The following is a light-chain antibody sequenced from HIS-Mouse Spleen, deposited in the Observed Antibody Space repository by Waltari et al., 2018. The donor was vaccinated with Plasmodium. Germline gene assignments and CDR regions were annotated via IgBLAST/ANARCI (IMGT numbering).Light chain of an antibody. V-gene: IGLV2-11*01. Sequence: QSALTQPRSVSWSPGQSVTISCTGPSSDVGGSYYVSWYQQPPGKAPKLMIYDVSTRPSGVPDRFSGSKSGNTASLTISGLQAEDEADYYCCSYAGSYTYVFGTGTKVTVL. J-gene: IGLJ1*01. CDR1: SSDVGGSYY. CDR3: CSYAGSYTYV. CDR2: DVS.